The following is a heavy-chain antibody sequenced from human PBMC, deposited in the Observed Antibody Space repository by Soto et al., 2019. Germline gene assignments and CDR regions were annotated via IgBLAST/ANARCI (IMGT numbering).Heavy chain of an antibody. V-gene: IGHV4-34*01. Sequence: SETLSLTCAVYGGSFSGYYWSWIRQPPGKGLEWIGEINHSGSTNYNPSLKSRVTISVDTSKNQFSLKLSSVTAADTAVYYCAREMVAAASYDYWGQGTLVTVS. J-gene: IGHJ4*02. CDR3: AREMVAAASYDY. CDR1: GGSFSGYY. D-gene: IGHD2-15*01. CDR2: INHSGST.